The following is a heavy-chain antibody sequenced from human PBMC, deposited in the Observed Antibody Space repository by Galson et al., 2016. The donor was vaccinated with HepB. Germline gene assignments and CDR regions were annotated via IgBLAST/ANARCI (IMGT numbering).Heavy chain of an antibody. CDR3: AGYGGNSV. V-gene: IGHV3-53*01. CDR2: IFGRGNT. CDR1: GFSFSDDG. D-gene: IGHD4-23*01. Sequence: SLRLSCAASGFSFSDDGMHWVRQAPGKGLECVSVIFGRGNTYYADSVEGRFTISRDNARNTVYLQMNSLRTEDTAVYYCAGYGGNSVWGQGTLVTVSS. J-gene: IGHJ4*02.